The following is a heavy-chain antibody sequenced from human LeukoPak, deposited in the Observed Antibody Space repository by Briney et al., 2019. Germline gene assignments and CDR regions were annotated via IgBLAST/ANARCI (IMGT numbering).Heavy chain of an antibody. Sequence: SETLSLTCTVSGVSIKNYYWSWIRQPPGKGLEWIANIYYSGSTNYNPSLKSRVTISVDTSKNQFSLKLSSVTAADTAVYYCARIIVGATSYYFDYWGQGTLVTVSS. V-gene: IGHV4-59*01. CDR3: ARIIVGATSYYFDY. J-gene: IGHJ4*02. CDR1: GVSIKNYY. D-gene: IGHD1-26*01. CDR2: IYYSGST.